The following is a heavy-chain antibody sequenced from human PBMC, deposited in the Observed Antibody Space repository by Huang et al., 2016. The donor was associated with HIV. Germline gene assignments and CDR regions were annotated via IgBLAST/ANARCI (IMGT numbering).Heavy chain of an antibody. CDR2: INQGGST. J-gene: IGHJ4*02. D-gene: IGHD6-19*01. Sequence: QVQIDQWGAGLLKPSETLSLTCAVYGGSFSGYYWNWIRQPPGKGMEWIGKINQGGSTTHNPSLKRRVTILVDVSKKQFALQLGSVTAADTAIYYCARGGPRITVTGPLDSWGPGALVSVSS. V-gene: IGHV4-34*01. CDR3: ARGGPRITVTGPLDS. CDR1: GGSFSGYY.